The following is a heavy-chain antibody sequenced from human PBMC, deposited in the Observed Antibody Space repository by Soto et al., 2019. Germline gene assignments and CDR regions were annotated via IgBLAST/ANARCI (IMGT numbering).Heavy chain of an antibody. V-gene: IGHV3-30*18. CDR1: GFTFSSYG. CDR2: ISYDGSNK. J-gene: IGHJ3*02. Sequence: PGGSLRLSCAASGFTFSSYGMHWVRQAPGKGLEWVAVISYDGSNKYYADSVKGRFTISRDNSKNTLYLQMNSLRAEDTAIYYCVKDRMDHNSVWDPFDIWGQGTMVTVS. D-gene: IGHD1-20*01. CDR3: VKDRMDHNSVWDPFDI.